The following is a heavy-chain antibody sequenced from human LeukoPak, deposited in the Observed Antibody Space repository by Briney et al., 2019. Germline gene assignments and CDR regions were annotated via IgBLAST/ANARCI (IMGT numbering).Heavy chain of an antibody. CDR3: ARAGATYDRAPDY. V-gene: IGHV1-2*02. CDR1: GYTYTGYY. CDR2: INPKSGGT. Sequence: SSVKVSCKASGYTYTGYYMHWVRQAPGQGREWMGWINPKSGGTDYAQKFQGRLTMTRDTSISTTYTELSRLRSDDTAVYYCARAGATYDRAPDYWGQGTLVTVSS. J-gene: IGHJ4*02. D-gene: IGHD5-12*01.